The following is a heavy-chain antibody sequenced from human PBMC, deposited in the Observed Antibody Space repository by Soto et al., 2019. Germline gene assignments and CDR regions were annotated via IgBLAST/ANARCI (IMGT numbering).Heavy chain of an antibody. CDR1: GFTLSNFA. V-gene: IGHV3-30*04. Sequence: QVQLVESGGGVVQPGRSLRLSCTASGFTLSNFAIHWVRQAPGKGLEWVSVVSSDGTNRYYSDSVRGRFTGSRDNSKSTVYLHMNSLRAEDSAVYYCARPSRSPYVYYHGMDVWGQGTAVIVSS. J-gene: IGHJ6*02. CDR2: VSSDGTNR. D-gene: IGHD2-8*01. CDR3: ARPSRSPYVYYHGMDV.